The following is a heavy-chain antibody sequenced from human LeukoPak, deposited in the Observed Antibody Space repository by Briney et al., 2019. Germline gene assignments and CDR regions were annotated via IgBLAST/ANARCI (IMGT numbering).Heavy chain of an antibody. J-gene: IGHJ6*03. CDR2: IYPDDSDT. CDR3: ARLAYCSNDVCYSNYYYSMDV. V-gene: IGHV5-51*01. CDR1: GFTFSSYW. D-gene: IGHD2-8*01. Sequence: GESLKISCKGSGFTFSSYWIGWVRQMPGKGLEWMGIIYPDDSDTRYSPSFQGQVTISADKSISTAYLQWSSLKASDTAMYYCARLAYCSNDVCYSNYYYSMDVWGKGTTVTVSS.